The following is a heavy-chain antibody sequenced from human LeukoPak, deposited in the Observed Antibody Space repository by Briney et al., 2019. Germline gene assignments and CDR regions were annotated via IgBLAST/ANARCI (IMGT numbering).Heavy chain of an antibody. CDR2: IYYSGST. CDR3: ARVGTDYGASVNWFDP. J-gene: IGHJ5*02. D-gene: IGHD4/OR15-4a*01. V-gene: IGHV4-31*03. CDR1: GGSISSGSYY. Sequence: SETLSLTCTVSGGSISSGSYYWSWIRQHPGKGLEWIGYIYYSGSTYYNPSLKSRVTISVDTSKNQFSLKLSSVTAADTAVYYCARVGTDYGASVNWFDPWGQGTLVTVSS.